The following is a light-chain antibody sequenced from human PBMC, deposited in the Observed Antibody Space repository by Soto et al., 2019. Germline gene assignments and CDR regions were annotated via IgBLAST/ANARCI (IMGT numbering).Light chain of an antibody. Sequence: QSVLTQPASVSGSPGQSITISCTGTSSDVGGYNYVSWYQEHPGKAPKLMIYDVSNRPSGVSNRFSGSKSGNTASLTISGLQAEDEADYYRSSYTSDSTYVFGTGTKVP. CDR2: DVS. J-gene: IGLJ1*01. CDR1: SSDVGGYNY. V-gene: IGLV2-14*01. CDR3: SSYTSDSTYV.